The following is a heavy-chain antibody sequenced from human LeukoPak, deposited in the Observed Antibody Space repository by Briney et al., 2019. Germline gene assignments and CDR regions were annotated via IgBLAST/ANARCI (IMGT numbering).Heavy chain of an antibody. V-gene: IGHV4-38-2*01. CDR2: IYHSGST. D-gene: IGHD4-17*01. CDR1: GYSISSGYY. Sequence: PSETLSLTCAVSGYSISSGYYWGWIRQPPGKGMEWIGSIYHSGSTYYNPSLKSRVTISVDTSKNQFSLKLSSVTAADTAVYYCARALDYGDYPFDYWGQGTLVTVYS. J-gene: IGHJ4*02. CDR3: ARALDYGDYPFDY.